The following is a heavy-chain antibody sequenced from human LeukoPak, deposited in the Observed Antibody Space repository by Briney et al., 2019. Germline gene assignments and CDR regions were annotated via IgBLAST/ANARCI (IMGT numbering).Heavy chain of an antibody. CDR2: IYYSGNT. CDR1: GGSITPYY. V-gene: IGHV4-59*12. J-gene: IGHJ4*02. D-gene: IGHD6-19*01. CDR3: ARDSVAGKNY. Sequence: SETLSLTCTVSGGSITPYYWGWIRQPPGKGLEWIGYIYYSGNTNYNSSLKSRVTISVDTSKNQFSLKLSSVTAADTAVYYCARDSVAGKNYWGQGTLVTVSS.